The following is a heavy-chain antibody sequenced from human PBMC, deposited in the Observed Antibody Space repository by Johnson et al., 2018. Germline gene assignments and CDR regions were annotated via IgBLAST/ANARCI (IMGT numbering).Heavy chain of an antibody. V-gene: IGHV3-33*06. Sequence: QVQLVESGGGLVQPGGSLRLSCAASRFTFSSYAMSWVRQAPGKGLERVAVLWYDGSNRHYTDSVTGRFTISRDNSKNTLFLQMNSLRAEDTAVYYCAKEKYYDNSGHGAFDIWGQGTMITVSS. CDR2: LWYDGSNR. J-gene: IGHJ3*02. D-gene: IGHD3-22*01. CDR3: AKEKYYDNSGHGAFDI. CDR1: RFTFSSYA.